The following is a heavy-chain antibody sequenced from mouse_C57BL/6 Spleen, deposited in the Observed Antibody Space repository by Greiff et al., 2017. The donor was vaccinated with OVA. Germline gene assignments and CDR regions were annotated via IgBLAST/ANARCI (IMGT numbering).Heavy chain of an antibody. Sequence: EVQRVESGGDLVKPGGSLKLSCAASGFTFSSYGMSWVRQTPDKRLEWVATISSGGSYTYYPDSVKGRFTISRDNAKNTLYLQMSSLKSEDTAMYYCARHEGGGNSYYFDYWGQGTTLTVSS. CDR1: GFTFSSYG. D-gene: IGHD2-1*01. CDR2: ISSGGSYT. J-gene: IGHJ2*01. V-gene: IGHV5-6*01. CDR3: ARHEGGGNSYYFDY.